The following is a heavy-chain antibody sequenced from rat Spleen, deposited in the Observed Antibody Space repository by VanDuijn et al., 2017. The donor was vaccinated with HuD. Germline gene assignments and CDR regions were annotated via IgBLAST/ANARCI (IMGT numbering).Heavy chain of an antibody. CDR2: ISYDGSGT. CDR3: ATHLDHYSSAPFDY. V-gene: IGHV5-7*01. CDR1: GFTFSDYN. Sequence: EVQLVESGGGLVQPGRSLKLSCAASGFTFSDYNMAWVRQAPKKGLEWVATISYDGSGTYYRDSVKGRFTISRDNANSTLYLRMDSLRSEDTATYYCATHLDHYSSAPFDYWGQGVMVTVST. D-gene: IGHD1-1*01. J-gene: IGHJ2*01.